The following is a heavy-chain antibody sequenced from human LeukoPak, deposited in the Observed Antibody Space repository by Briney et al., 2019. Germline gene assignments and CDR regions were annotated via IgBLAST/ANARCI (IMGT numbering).Heavy chain of an antibody. J-gene: IGHJ4*02. CDR1: GGSISSGGYY. Sequence: PSQTLSLTCTVSGGSISSGGYYWSWIRQHPGKALEWIGYIYYSGSTYYNPSLKSRVTISVDTSKNQFSLKLSSVTAADTAVYYCESSSIAARRSYFDYWGQGTLVTVSS. V-gene: IGHV4-31*03. CDR3: ESSSIAARRSYFDY. D-gene: IGHD6-6*01. CDR2: IYYSGST.